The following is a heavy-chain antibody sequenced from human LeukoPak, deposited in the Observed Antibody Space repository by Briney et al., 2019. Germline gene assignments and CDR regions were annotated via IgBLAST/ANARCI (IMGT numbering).Heavy chain of an antibody. J-gene: IGHJ4*02. CDR2: ISSGGNTI. CDR3: AREGTAMVSFDY. CDR1: GFTYSSYE. D-gene: IGHD5-18*01. V-gene: IGHV3-48*03. Sequence: GGSLRLSCAASGFTYSSYEMNWVRQAPGRGLEWVSYISSGGNTIYYADSVKGRFTISRDNAKNSLYLQMNSLRAEDTAVYYCAREGTAMVSFDYWGQGTLVTVSS.